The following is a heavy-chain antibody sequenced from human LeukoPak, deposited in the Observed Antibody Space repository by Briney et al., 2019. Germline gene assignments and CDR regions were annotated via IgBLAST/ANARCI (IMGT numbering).Heavy chain of an antibody. J-gene: IGHJ6*02. CDR1: GDSFSSNSAA. D-gene: IGHD5-18*01. V-gene: IGHV6-1*01. CDR3: ARGPDSYGLPAYYYGMDV. CDR2: TYYRSKWYN. Sequence: SQTLSLTCAISGDSFSSNSAAWNWIRQSPSRGLEWLGRTYYRSKWYNDYAVSVKSRITINPDTSKNQFSLQLNSVTPEDTAVYYCARGPDSYGLPAYYYGMDVWGQGTTVTVSS.